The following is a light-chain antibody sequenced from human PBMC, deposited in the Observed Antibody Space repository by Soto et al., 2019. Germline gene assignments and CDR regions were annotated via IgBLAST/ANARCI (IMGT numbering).Light chain of an antibody. CDR3: QQYNNWPGT. CDR1: QSVSSK. Sequence: EIVLTQSPVTLSVSPVERATLSCMASQSVSSKLAWYQQKPGQAPRLLFYGASTGATGIPARFSGSGSETEFTLSISSLQSEDFAVYYCQQYNNWPGTFGQGTKV. V-gene: IGKV3-15*01. J-gene: IGKJ1*01. CDR2: GAS.